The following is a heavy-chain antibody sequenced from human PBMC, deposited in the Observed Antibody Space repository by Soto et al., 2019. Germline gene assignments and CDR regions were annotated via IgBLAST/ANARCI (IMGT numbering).Heavy chain of an antibody. CDR1: GYSFTSYW. CDR2: IDPSDSYT. V-gene: IGHV5-10-1*01. CDR3: ASHQYYYDSSGYYPFDY. Sequence: GESLKISCKGSGYSFTSYWISWVRQMPGKGLEWMGRIDPSDSYTNYSPSFQGHVTISAGKSISTAYLQWSSLKASDTAMYYCASHQYYYDSSGYYPFDYWGQGTLVTVSS. J-gene: IGHJ4*02. D-gene: IGHD3-22*01.